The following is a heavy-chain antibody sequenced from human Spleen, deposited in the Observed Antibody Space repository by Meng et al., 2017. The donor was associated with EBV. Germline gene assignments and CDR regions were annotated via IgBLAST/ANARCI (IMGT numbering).Heavy chain of an antibody. CDR2: IIPNSGGT. D-gene: IGHD1/OR15-1a*01. CDR3: ARGGTRTFNNNKTY. CDR1: GYTFTGNY. Sequence: QVQLVPSGAEVKKPGASVKVSCKASGYTFTGNYMHWVRQAPGQGLEWMGRIIPNSGGTYYAQKFQGRVTMTTDTSISTAYMELSRLTSDDTAVYYCARGGTRTFNNNKTYWGRGTLVTVSS. J-gene: IGHJ4*02. V-gene: IGHV1-2*06.